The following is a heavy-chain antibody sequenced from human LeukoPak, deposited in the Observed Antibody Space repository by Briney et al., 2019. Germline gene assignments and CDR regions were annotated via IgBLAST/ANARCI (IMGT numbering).Heavy chain of an antibody. D-gene: IGHD3-10*01. Sequence: GASVKVSCKASGYTFTNYGISWVRQAPGQGLEWMGWISAYNGNTNYAQKLQGRVTMTTDTSTSTAYMELRSLRSEDTAVYYCARGSSPLEDYYYYMDVWGKGTTVTVSS. CDR3: ARGSSPLEDYYYYMDV. CDR1: GYTFTNYG. J-gene: IGHJ6*03. CDR2: ISAYNGNT. V-gene: IGHV1-18*01.